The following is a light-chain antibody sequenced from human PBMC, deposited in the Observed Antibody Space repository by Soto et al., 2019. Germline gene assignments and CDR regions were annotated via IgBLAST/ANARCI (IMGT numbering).Light chain of an antibody. CDR1: SPNIGAGYD. J-gene: IGLJ3*02. CDR3: QSYDSSLSAL. Sequence: QSVLTQPPSVSGAQGQRVTISCPGSSPNIGAGYDVHWYQQLPGTAPKLLIYGNSNRPSGVPDRFSGSKSGTSASLAITGLQAEDEADYYCQSYDSSLSALFGGGTKLTVL. V-gene: IGLV1-40*01. CDR2: GNS.